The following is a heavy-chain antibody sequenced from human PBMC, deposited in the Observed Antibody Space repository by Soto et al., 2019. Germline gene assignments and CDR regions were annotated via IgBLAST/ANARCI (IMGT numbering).Heavy chain of an antibody. CDR3: ASEAIAADAVYGMDV. J-gene: IGHJ6*02. CDR2: INAGNGNT. CDR1: GYTFTSYV. V-gene: IGHV1-3*05. Sequence: QVQLVQSGAQEKKPGASVKVSCKASGYTFTSYVMHWVRQAPGQRLEWMGWINAGNGNTKYSQKFQGRVTITRDTSASTAYMELSSLRAEDTAVYYCASEAIAADAVYGMDVWGQGTTVTVSS. D-gene: IGHD6-13*01.